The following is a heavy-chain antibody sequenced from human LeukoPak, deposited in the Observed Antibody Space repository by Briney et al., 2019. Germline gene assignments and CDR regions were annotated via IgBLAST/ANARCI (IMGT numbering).Heavy chain of an antibody. CDR1: GGSISSYY. D-gene: IGHD6-6*01. V-gene: IGHV4-59*01. Sequence: PSETLSLTCTVSGGSISSYYWSWIRQPPGKGLEWIGYIYYSGSTNHNPSLKSRVTISVDTSKNQFSLKLSSVTAADTAGYYCASAIAARPVGLDPWGQGTLVTVSS. CDR3: ASAIAARPVGLDP. CDR2: IYYSGST. J-gene: IGHJ5*02.